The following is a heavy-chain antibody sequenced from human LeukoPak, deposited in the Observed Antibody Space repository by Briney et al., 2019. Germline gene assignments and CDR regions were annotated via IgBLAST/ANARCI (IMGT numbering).Heavy chain of an antibody. Sequence: SETLSLACTVSGGSISSGGCYWNWIRQHPGKGLEWIGSIYYSGSTYYNPSLKSRVTISVDTSKNQFSLKLSSVTAADTAVYYCARRDYYDSSGYYRDYFDYWGQGTLVTVSS. CDR1: GGSISSGGCY. D-gene: IGHD3-22*01. CDR2: IYYSGST. J-gene: IGHJ4*02. CDR3: ARRDYYDSSGYYRDYFDY. V-gene: IGHV4-31*03.